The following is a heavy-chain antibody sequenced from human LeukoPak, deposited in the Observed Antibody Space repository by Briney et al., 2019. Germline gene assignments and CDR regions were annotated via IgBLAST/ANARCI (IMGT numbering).Heavy chain of an antibody. J-gene: IGHJ2*01. CDR2: IRSNGYTT. D-gene: IGHD5-24*01. CDR1: GFTFSNYA. Sequence: GGYLRLSCAASGFTFSNYAMQWVRQAPGKGLEYVAGIRSNGYTTYYANSVKGRFTISRDISKTTLYLQMGSLRVEDMAVYYCARFDRDGYAFWYFDLWGRGTLVTVSS. V-gene: IGHV3-64*01. CDR3: ARFDRDGYAFWYFDL.